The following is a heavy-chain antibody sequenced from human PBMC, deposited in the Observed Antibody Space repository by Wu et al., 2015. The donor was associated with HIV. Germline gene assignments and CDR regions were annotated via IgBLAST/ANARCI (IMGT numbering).Heavy chain of an antibody. CDR1: GTSVSSDYY. CDR2: LYHTGST. V-gene: IGHV4-38-2*01. CDR3: ARSSGWSQAHWFDP. Sequence: QVQLQESGPGLVKPSETLSLTCVVSGTSVSSDYYWGWIRQTPGKGLEWIGTLYHTGSTYYNPSLKSRVTISVDTSQNHFSLKLNSVTAADTAVYYCARSSGWSQAHWFDPWGQGTLVTVSS. D-gene: IGHD6-19*01. J-gene: IGHJ5*02.